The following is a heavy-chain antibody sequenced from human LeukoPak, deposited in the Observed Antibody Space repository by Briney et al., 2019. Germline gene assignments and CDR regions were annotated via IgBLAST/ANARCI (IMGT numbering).Heavy chain of an antibody. CDR1: GFTFSSYA. Sequence: PGGSLPLSCAASGFTFSSYAMSWVRQAPGKGLEGVSAISGSGGSTYYADSVKGRFTISRDNSKNTLYLQMNSLRAEDTAVYYCAKDPHSSGWDHFDYWGQGTLVTVSS. CDR3: AKDPHSSGWDHFDY. V-gene: IGHV3-23*01. CDR2: ISGSGGST. J-gene: IGHJ4*02. D-gene: IGHD6-19*01.